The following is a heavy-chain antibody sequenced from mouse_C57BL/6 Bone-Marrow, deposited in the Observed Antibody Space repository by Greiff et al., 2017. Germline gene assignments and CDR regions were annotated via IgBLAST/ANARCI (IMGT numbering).Heavy chain of an antibody. D-gene: IGHD2-4*01. CDR3: ARSEDYLFAY. J-gene: IGHJ3*01. CDR2: IYPGDGGP. CDR1: GYASSSSW. V-gene: IGHV1-82*01. Sequence: QVRLQQSGPELVQPGASVKISCKASGYASSSSWMNWVKQRPGKGLEWIGRIYPGDGGPNYNGKFKGKATLTADKSSSTAYMQLSSLTSEYSAVYCCARSEDYLFAYWRQGTLVTVSA.